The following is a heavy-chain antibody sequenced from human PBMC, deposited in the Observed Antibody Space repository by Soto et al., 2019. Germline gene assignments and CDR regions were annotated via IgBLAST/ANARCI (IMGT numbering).Heavy chain of an antibody. CDR1: GYTFTGYY. CDR2: INPNSGGT. Sequence: ASVKVSCKASGYTFTGYYMHWVRQAPGQGLEWMGWINPNSGGTNYAQKFQGWVTMTRDTSISTAYMELSRLRSDDTAVYYCARGDCSGGSCYSYYYYMDVWGKGTTVTVSS. J-gene: IGHJ6*03. CDR3: ARGDCSGGSCYSYYYYMDV. V-gene: IGHV1-2*04. D-gene: IGHD2-15*01.